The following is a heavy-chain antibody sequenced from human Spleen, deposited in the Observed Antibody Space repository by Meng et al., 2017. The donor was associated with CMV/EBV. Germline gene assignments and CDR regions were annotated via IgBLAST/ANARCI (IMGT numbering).Heavy chain of an antibody. J-gene: IGHJ3*02. CDR3: ARETPIITSDAFDI. CDR2: ISYDGSNK. Sequence: GGSLRLSCAASGFTFSSYAMHWVRQPPGKGLEWVAVISYDGSNKDYADSVKGRFTMSRDNSENTLYLQMNSLKPEDTAVYYCARETPIITSDAFDIWGQGTMVTVSS. D-gene: IGHD3-10*01. CDR1: GFTFSSYA. V-gene: IGHV3-30-3*01.